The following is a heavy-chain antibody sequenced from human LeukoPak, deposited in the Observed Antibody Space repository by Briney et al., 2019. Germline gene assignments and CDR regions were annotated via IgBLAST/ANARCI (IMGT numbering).Heavy chain of an antibody. Sequence: SETLSLTCAVYGGSFSSYYWSWIRQPPGKGLEWIGEINHSGSTNYNPSLKSRVTISVDTSKNQFSLKLSSVTAADTAVYYCARGGSGSFLYNWFDPWGQGTLVTVSS. CDR2: INHSGST. D-gene: IGHD3-10*01. CDR3: ARGGSGSFLYNWFDP. J-gene: IGHJ5*02. V-gene: IGHV4-34*01. CDR1: GGSFSSYY.